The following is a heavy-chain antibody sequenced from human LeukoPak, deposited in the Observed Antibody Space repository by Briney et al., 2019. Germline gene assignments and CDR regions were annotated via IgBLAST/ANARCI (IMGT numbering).Heavy chain of an antibody. J-gene: IGHJ4*02. V-gene: IGHV5-51*01. CDR3: ARTVVTAISGFDY. CDR2: IYPGDSDT. CDR1: GYSFTSYW. D-gene: IGHD2-21*02. Sequence: GESLKISCKSSGYSFTSYWIGWVRQMPGKGLEWMGIIYPGDSDTRYSPSFQGQVTISADKSISTAYLQWSSLKASDTAMYYCARTVVTAISGFDYWGQGTLVTVSS.